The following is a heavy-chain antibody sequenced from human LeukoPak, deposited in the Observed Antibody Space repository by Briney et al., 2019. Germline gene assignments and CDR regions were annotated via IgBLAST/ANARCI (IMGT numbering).Heavy chain of an antibody. CDR2: VHSNGGT. CDR3: ARRGASVSYLFDY. D-gene: IGHD1-26*01. V-gene: IGHV4-59*08. J-gene: IGHJ4*02. CDR1: GGSIGGFY. Sequence: SETLSLTCTVSGGSIGGFYWTWIRQPPGKALKWIGNVHSNGGTNYNPSFNSRVTMSVDTSKNQFSLRLTSVTAADTAVYYCARRGASVSYLFDYWGQGTLVTVSS.